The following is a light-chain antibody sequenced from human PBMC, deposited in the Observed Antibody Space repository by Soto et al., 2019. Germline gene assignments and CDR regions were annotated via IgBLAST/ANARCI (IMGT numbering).Light chain of an antibody. V-gene: IGKV3-11*01. J-gene: IGKJ2*01. CDR2: DAS. Sequence: EIVLTQSPATLSLSPGERATLSCRASQSVSSYLAWYQQKPGQAPRLLIYDASNRATGIPARFSGSGSGTDFTLTISSLEPEDFAVYYCQQRSNWPPMYTVAQGTKVDSK. CDR3: QQRSNWPPMYT. CDR1: QSVSSY.